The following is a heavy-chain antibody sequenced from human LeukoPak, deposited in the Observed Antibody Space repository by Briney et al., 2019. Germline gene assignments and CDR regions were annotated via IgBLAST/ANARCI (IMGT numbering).Heavy chain of an antibody. Sequence: ASAKVSRKASGYTFTNYHLHWARQAPGQGLEWMGIINPSGGSTSYAQKFQGRVTMTRDTSTSTVYMELSSLRSEDTAVYYCARVPGASGWPYYFDYWGQGTLVTVSS. CDR3: ARVPGASGWPYYFDY. V-gene: IGHV1-46*01. CDR2: INPSGGST. D-gene: IGHD6-19*01. J-gene: IGHJ4*02. CDR1: GYTFTNYH.